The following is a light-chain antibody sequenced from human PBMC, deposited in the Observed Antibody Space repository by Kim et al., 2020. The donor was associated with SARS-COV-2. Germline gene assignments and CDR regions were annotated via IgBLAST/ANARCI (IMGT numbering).Light chain of an antibody. V-gene: IGLV2-11*03. CDR1: SSDVGGYNL. Sequence: PGQAITICCTGTSSDVGGYNLVSWYRQHPGRAPELVIYDVTKRPSGVPARFSGSKSGNAASLTISGLQADDEADYYCCSYAGTYVFGGGTKLTVL. CDR3: CSYAGTYV. CDR2: DVT. J-gene: IGLJ2*01.